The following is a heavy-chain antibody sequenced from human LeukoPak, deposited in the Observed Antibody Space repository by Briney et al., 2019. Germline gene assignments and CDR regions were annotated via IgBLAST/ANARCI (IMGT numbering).Heavy chain of an antibody. J-gene: IGHJ4*02. CDR2: SNAAGSPV. D-gene: IGHD6-19*01. V-gene: IGHV3-48*02. CDR3: ARDRSLSVAGTFDF. CDR1: GFTRSNYR. Sequence: GGSLRLSCTGSGFTRSNYRMNSVRQAPGKGLEWISYSNAAGSPVSYAESVQGRFTISRDNAKNSLYLEMNSLRDDDTAVYYCARDRSLSVAGTFDFWGQGSLVTVSS.